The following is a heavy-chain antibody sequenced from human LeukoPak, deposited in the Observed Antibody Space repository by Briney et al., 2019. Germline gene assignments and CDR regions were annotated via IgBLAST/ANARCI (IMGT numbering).Heavy chain of an antibody. CDR3: ARGADAFDI. CDR1: GGSFSDYF. J-gene: IGHJ3*02. CDR2: INHSGST. V-gene: IGHV4-34*01. Sequence: PSETLSLTCAVYGGSFSDYFWSWIRQPPGKGLEWIGEINHSGSTNYNPSLKSRVTISVDTSKNQFSLKLTSVTAADTAVYYCARGADAFDIWGQGTMVTVSS.